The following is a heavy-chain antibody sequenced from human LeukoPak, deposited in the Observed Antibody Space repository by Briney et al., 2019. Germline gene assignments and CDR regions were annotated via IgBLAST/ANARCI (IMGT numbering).Heavy chain of an antibody. Sequence: GGSLRLSCAASGLTFSNYWMDWVRQAPGKGLEWVANIKQDGSEKNYVDSVKGRFIISRDNAKNSLYLQMNTLRADDTAVYYCAKDQNSGDAFDIWGQGTMVTVSS. CDR1: GLTFSNYW. CDR3: AKDQNSGDAFDI. D-gene: IGHD1-26*01. V-gene: IGHV3-7*03. J-gene: IGHJ3*02. CDR2: IKQDGSEK.